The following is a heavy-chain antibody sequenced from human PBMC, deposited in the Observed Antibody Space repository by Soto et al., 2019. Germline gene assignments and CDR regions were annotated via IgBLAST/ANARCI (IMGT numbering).Heavy chain of an antibody. D-gene: IGHD1-26*01. CDR3: ARDGGRHSGGIDY. J-gene: IGHJ4*02. CDR2: IIPIFGTA. V-gene: IGHV1-69*01. CDR1: GGTFSSSS. Sequence: QVQLVQSGAEVKKPGSSVKVSCKASGGTFSSSSINWVRQAPGQGLEWMGEIIPIFGTANYAQKFQGRVTITADESTSTAYMGLSSLRSEDTAVYYCARDGGRHSGGIDYWGQGTLVTVSS.